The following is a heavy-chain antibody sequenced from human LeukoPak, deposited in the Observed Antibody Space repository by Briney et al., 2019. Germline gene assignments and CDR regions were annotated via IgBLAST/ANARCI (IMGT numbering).Heavy chain of an antibody. Sequence: GGSLRLSCAASGFTFSSYGMHWVRQAPGKGLEWVAVIWYDGSNKYYADSVKGRFTISRDNSKNTLYLQMNSLRAEDTAVYYCARDPNTYYDFWSGYYNMRGYYYYGIDVWGQGTTVTVSS. D-gene: IGHD3-3*01. CDR1: GFTFSSYG. V-gene: IGHV3-33*08. J-gene: IGHJ6*02. CDR3: ARDPNTYYDFWSGYYNMRGYYYYGIDV. CDR2: IWYDGSNK.